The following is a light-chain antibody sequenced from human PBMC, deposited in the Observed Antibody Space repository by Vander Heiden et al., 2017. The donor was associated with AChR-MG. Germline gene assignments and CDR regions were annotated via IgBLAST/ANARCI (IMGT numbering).Light chain of an antibody. Sequence: EIVLTQSPATVSLSPGERATLSCRASQSVSSYLAWYQQKPGQAPRLLIYDASNRATGIPARFNGSGSGTVFTLTISSLEPEDFAVYYCQHRSAWPLTFGQGTKLEIK. V-gene: IGKV3-11*01. J-gene: IGKJ2*01. CDR1: QSVSSY. CDR2: DAS. CDR3: QHRSAWPLT.